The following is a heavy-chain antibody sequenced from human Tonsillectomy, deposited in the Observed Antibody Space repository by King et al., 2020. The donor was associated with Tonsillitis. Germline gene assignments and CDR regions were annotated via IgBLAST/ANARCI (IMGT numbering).Heavy chain of an antibody. CDR2: IYARGGP. Sequence: VQLQESGPGLVKPSQTLSLTCTVSGGSISSGIYFWSLLRQPAGKGLEWIGRIYARGGPHYNPPLKSRITMSVDTSKNQFSLKMNSVTAADTAVYYCARDKLWWGLAFDSWGQGTLVTVSS. CDR1: GGSISSGIYF. J-gene: IGHJ4*02. CDR3: ARDKLWWGLAFDS. D-gene: IGHD2-21*01. V-gene: IGHV4-61*02.